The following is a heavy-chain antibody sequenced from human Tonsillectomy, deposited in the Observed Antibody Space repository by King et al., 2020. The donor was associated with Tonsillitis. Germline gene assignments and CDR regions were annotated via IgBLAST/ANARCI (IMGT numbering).Heavy chain of an antibody. D-gene: IGHD2-8*01. J-gene: IGHJ4*02. V-gene: IGHV3-23*04. Sequence: VQLVESGGGLVQPGGSLRLSCAASGFTFSNYVMSWVRQAPGKGLEWVAGISGSGSTTYYADSVRGRLTISRDNSKNTLYLQMNSLRAEDTAVYYCAKTFDIVLMEYAFEYWGQGTLVTVSS. CDR3: AKTFDIVLMEYAFEY. CDR1: GFTFSNYV. CDR2: ISGSGSTT.